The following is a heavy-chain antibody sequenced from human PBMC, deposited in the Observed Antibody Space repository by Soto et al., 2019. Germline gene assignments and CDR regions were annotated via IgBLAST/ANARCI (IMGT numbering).Heavy chain of an antibody. D-gene: IGHD3-22*01. CDR2: IKQDGSEK. V-gene: IGHV3-7*05. CDR3: ARGGYYDSSGYFPWFDY. CDR1: GFTFSSYL. J-gene: IGHJ4*02. Sequence: HPWGSLRLSCAASGFTFSSYLMSWVRQAPGKGLEWVANIKQDGSEKYYVDSVKGRFTISRDNAKNSLYLQMNSLRAEDTAVYYCARGGYYDSSGYFPWFDYWGQGTLVTVS.